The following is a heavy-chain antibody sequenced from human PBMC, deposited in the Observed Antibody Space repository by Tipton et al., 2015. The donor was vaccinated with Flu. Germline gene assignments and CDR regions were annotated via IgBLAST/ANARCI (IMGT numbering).Heavy chain of an antibody. V-gene: IGHV4-61*02. CDR1: GASISSGNYF. D-gene: IGHD1-1*01. J-gene: IGHJ6*02. CDR3: ARVLGNSYSYGMDV. Sequence: TLSLTCTVSGASISSGNYFWSWIRQPAGKGLEWIGRIYTSGSTNYNPSLKSRVTISLDTSKNQFSLKLNSVTAADTAVYYCARVLGNSYSYGMDVWGQGTTVTVSS. CDR2: IYTSGST.